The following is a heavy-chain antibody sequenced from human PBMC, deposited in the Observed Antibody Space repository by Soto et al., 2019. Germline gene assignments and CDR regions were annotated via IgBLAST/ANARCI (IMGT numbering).Heavy chain of an antibody. Sequence: ASVKVSCKASGYTFTRSAMHWVRQAPGQRLEWMGWINAGNGNTKYSQKFQGRVTITRDTSASTAYMELSSLRSEDTAVYYCASSNIAAAPYGMDVWGQGTTVTVSS. V-gene: IGHV1-3*01. CDR2: INAGNGNT. J-gene: IGHJ6*02. CDR1: GYTFTRSA. CDR3: ASSNIAAAPYGMDV. D-gene: IGHD6-13*01.